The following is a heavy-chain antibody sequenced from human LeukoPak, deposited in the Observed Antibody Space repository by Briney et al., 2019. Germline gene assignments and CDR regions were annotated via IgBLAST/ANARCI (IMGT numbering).Heavy chain of an antibody. CDR2: IWYDGSNK. CDR3: ARESVLLWFGEVERGYYFDY. Sequence: GGSLRLSCAASGFTFSSYGMHWVRQAPGKGLEWVAVIWYDGSNKYYADSVKGRFTISRDNSKNTLYLQMNSLRAEDTAVYYCARESVLLWFGEVERGYYFDYWGQGTLVPVSS. D-gene: IGHD3-10*01. J-gene: IGHJ4*02. CDR1: GFTFSSYG. V-gene: IGHV3-33*01.